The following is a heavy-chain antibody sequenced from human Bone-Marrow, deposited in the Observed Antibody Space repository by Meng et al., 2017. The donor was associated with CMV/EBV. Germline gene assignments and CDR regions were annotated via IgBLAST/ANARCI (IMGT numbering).Heavy chain of an antibody. D-gene: IGHD4-17*01. V-gene: IGHV3-30-3*02. CDR1: GFSFINYD. CDR2: ISHDGNNK. J-gene: IGHJ4*02. CDR3: AKNPTVTTFDY. Sequence: QVRRVGAGGGVVQPGRSLRLSCEASGFSFINYDMHWVRQAPGKGREWVAVISHDGNNKYYADSVKGRFSISRDNSKNTLYLQMNSLRAEDTAVYYCAKNPTVTTFDYWGQGTLVTVSS.